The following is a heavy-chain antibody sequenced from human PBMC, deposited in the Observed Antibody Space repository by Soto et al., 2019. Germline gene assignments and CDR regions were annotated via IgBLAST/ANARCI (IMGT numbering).Heavy chain of an antibody. CDR1: GFTFSSYA. D-gene: IGHD4-17*01. J-gene: IGHJ5*02. V-gene: IGHV3-30-3*01. Sequence: GGSLRLSCAASGFTFSSYAMHWVRQAPGKGLEWVAVISYDGSNKYYADSVKGRFTISRDNSKNTLYLQMNSLRAEDTAVYYCARAGFVPVTTYSWGKGTLVTVSS. CDR2: ISYDGSNK. CDR3: ARAGFVPVTTYS.